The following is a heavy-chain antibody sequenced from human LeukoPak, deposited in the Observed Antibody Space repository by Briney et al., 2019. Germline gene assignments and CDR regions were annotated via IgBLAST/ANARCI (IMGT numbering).Heavy chain of an antibody. CDR2: INPSGGST. CDR3: ARGLVDY. J-gene: IGHJ4*02. V-gene: IGHV1-46*02. CDR1: GNTFNSYY. Sequence: ASVLFSWKASGNTFNSYYPHLVRQAPVQGLEWMGIINPSGGSTSYAQKFQGRVTMTRDTSTSTVYMELSSLRSEDTAVYYCARGLVDYWGQGTLVTVSS.